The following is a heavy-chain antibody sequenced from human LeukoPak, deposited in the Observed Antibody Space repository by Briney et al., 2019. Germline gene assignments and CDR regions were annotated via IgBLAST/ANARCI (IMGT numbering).Heavy chain of an antibody. CDR3: ARACSGGSCYSYTFDY. V-gene: IGHV4-61*01. CDR1: GGSVSSGSYY. J-gene: IGHJ4*02. Sequence: SETLSLTCTVSGGSVSSGSYYWSWIRQPPGKGLEWIGHIYYSGSTNYNPSLKSRVTISVDTSKNQFSLKLSSVTAADTAVYYCARACSGGSCYSYTFDYWGQGTLVTVSS. CDR2: IYYSGST. D-gene: IGHD2-15*01.